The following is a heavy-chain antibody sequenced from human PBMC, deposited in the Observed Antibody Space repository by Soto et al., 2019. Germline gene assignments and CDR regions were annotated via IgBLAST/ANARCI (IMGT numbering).Heavy chain of an antibody. CDR1: GVSITRGGYY. Sequence: QVQLQESGPGLVKHSETLSLTCTVSGVSITRGGYYWTWLRQHPGKSLEWTGYIYNSVTTYYNPSLKSRVTISVDTSKNQFSLKLTSVTAADTAVYYCARDPAPWGQGTLVTVSS. V-gene: IGHV4-31*03. CDR2: IYNSVTT. CDR3: ARDPAP. J-gene: IGHJ5*02.